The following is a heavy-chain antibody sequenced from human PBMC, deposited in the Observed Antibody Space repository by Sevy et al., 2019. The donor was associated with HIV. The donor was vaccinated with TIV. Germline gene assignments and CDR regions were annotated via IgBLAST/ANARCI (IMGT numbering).Heavy chain of an antibody. V-gene: IGHV3-9*01. Sequence: GGSLRLSCAASGFTFDDYAMHWVRQAPGKGLEWVSGISWNSGSIGYADSVKGRFTISRDNAKNSLYLQMNSLRAEDTALYYCAKVAGYCSGGSCYDYWGQGTLVTVSS. D-gene: IGHD2-15*01. CDR3: AKVAGYCSGGSCYDY. CDR2: ISWNSGSI. J-gene: IGHJ4*02. CDR1: GFTFDDYA.